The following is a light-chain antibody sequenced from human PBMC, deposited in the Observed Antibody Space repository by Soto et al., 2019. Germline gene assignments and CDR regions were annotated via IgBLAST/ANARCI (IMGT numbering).Light chain of an antibody. CDR3: AAWDDSLNGPV. J-gene: IGLJ3*02. CDR1: SSNIGSEA. V-gene: IGLV1-44*01. Sequence: QSVLTQPPSASGTPGQRVTISCSGSSSNIGSEAVNWYQQLPGTAPKLLIYCDNQRPSGVPDRFSGSKSGTSASLAISGLQSEDEADYYCAAWDDSLNGPVFGGGTKLTVL. CDR2: CDN.